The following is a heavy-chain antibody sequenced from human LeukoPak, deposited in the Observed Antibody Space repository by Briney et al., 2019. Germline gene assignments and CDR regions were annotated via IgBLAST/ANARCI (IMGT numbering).Heavy chain of an antibody. Sequence: GGSLRLSCAASGFTFSDYYMSWIRQAPGKGLEWVSYISSSGSTIYYADSVKGRFTISRDNAKNSLYLQMNSLRAEDTAVYYCARALWSGPVYYGMDVWGQGTTATVSS. V-gene: IGHV3-11*04. CDR3: ARALWSGPVYYGMDV. J-gene: IGHJ6*02. CDR2: ISSSGSTI. D-gene: IGHD3-10*01. CDR1: GFTFSDYY.